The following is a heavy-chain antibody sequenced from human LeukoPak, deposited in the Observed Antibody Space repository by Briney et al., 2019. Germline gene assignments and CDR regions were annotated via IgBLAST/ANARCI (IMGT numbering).Heavy chain of an antibody. J-gene: IGHJ4*02. CDR2: IKQDGSEK. D-gene: IGHD3-3*01. V-gene: IGHV3-7*01. CDR1: GFTFSSYW. CDR3: ASHYYDFWSGYYFDY. Sequence: VGSLRLSCAASGFTFSSYWMSWVRQAPGKGLEWVANIKQDGSEKYYVDSVKGRFTISRDNAKNSLYLQMNSLRAEDTAVYYCASHYYDFWSGYYFDYWGQGTLVTVSS.